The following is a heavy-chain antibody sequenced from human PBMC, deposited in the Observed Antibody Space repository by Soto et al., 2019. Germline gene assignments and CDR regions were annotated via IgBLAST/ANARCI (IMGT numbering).Heavy chain of an antibody. Sequence: QVQLVESGGGVVQPGRSLRLSCAASGFTFSSYGMHWVRQAPGKGLEWVAVIWYDGSNKYYADSVKGRFTISRDNSKSTLYLQMNSLRAEDTAVYYFARVDDFWSGSTLQYYYYGMDVWGQGTTVTVSS. J-gene: IGHJ6*02. V-gene: IGHV3-33*01. CDR2: IWYDGSNK. CDR3: ARVDDFWSGSTLQYYYYGMDV. CDR1: GFTFSSYG. D-gene: IGHD3-3*01.